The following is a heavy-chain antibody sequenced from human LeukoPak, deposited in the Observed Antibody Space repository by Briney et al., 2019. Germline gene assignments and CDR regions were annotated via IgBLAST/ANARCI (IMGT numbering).Heavy chain of an antibody. CDR2: IYSGGST. V-gene: IGHV3-66*01. CDR1: GFTVSSNY. Sequence: GGSLRLSCAASGFTVSSNYMSWVRQAPGKGLEWVSVIYSGGSTYCADSVKGRFTISRDNSKNTLYLQMNSLRAEDTAVYYCARDYGYSGYDFGYWGQGTLVTVSS. D-gene: IGHD5-12*01. CDR3: ARDYGYSGYDFGY. J-gene: IGHJ4*02.